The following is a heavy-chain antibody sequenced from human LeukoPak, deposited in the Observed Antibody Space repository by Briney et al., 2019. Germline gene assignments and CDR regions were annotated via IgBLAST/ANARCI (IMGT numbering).Heavy chain of an antibody. V-gene: IGHV7-4-1*02. D-gene: IGHD3-16*02. Sequence: ASVKVSCKASGYTFTNYAMNWVRQAPGQGLEWMGWINTNTGDPTYAQDFTGRFVFSVDTSVSTAYLQISSLKAEDTAVYYCARAYQPLGGLSFPDSWGQETLVTVSS. CDR3: ARAYQPLGGLSFPDS. J-gene: IGHJ5*01. CDR2: INTNTGDP. CDR1: GYTFTNYA.